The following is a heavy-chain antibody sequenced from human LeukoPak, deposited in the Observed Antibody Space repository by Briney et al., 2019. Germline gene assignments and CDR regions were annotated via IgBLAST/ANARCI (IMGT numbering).Heavy chain of an antibody. CDR2: ISSSSLYI. V-gene: IGHV3-21*01. Sequence: GGSLRLSCAVSGFTLSSYSMKWVRQAPGKGLEWVSSISSSSLYIYYGDSVKGRFTISRDNAKHSVYLQMNRLRAEDTAVYYCARAGSGYTSPSDYWGQGTLVTVSS. J-gene: IGHJ4*02. D-gene: IGHD6-13*01. CDR1: GFTLSSYS. CDR3: ARAGSGYTSPSDY.